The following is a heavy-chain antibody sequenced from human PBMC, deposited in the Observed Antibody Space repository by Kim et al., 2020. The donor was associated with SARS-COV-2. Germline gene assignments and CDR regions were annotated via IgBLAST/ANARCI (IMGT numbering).Heavy chain of an antibody. CDR2: ISSNGGST. Sequence: GGSQRLSCSASGFTFSSYAMHWVRQAPGKGLEYVSAISSNGGSTYYADSVKGRLTIPRDNSKNTLYLQMSSLRAEDTAVYYCVRDISGYSYYFDYWGQGTLVTVSS. J-gene: IGHJ4*02. CDR3: VRDISGYSYYFDY. CDR1: GFTFSSYA. D-gene: IGHD3-22*01. V-gene: IGHV3-64D*09.